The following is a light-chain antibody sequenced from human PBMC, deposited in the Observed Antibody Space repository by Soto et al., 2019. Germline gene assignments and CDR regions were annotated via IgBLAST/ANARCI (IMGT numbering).Light chain of an antibody. J-gene: IGLJ1*01. Sequence: QSALTQPPSASGSPGQSVTISCTGTSSDVGGYNYVSWYQQHPGKAPKLMIYEVSKRPSGVPDRFSGSKSGNTASLTVSGLQAEDEAYYYCSSYVGGNNYVFGTGTKLTVL. V-gene: IGLV2-8*01. CDR2: EVS. CDR1: SSDVGGYNY. CDR3: SSYVGGNNYV.